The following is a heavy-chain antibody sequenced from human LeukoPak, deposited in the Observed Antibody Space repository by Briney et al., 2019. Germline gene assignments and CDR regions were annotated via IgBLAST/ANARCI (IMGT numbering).Heavy chain of an antibody. J-gene: IGHJ6*03. CDR2: ISGSGGNT. CDR3: ARLPEFHTGYSFYYMDV. Sequence: PGGSLRLSCAASGFTFTNYAMTWVRQAPGKGLEWVSAISGSGGNTYYADSVKGRFTISRDNSKNTLFLQMNSLRAEDTAVYYCARLPEFHTGYSFYYMDVWGKGTTVTISS. D-gene: IGHD1-14*01. CDR1: GFTFTNYA. V-gene: IGHV3-23*01.